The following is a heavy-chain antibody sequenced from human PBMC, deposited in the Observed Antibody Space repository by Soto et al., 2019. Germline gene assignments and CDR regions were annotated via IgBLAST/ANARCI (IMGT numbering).Heavy chain of an antibody. CDR3: ARGRYCSSTSCYGVDWFDP. V-gene: IGHV1-8*01. D-gene: IGHD2-2*01. CDR1: GYTFTSYD. CDR2: MNPNSGNT. J-gene: IGHJ5*02. Sequence: QVQLVQSGAEVQKPGASVKVSCKASGYTFTSYDINWVRQATGQGLEWMGWMNPNSGNTGYAQKFQGRVTMTRNTSISTAYMELSSLRSEDTAVYYCARGRYCSSTSCYGVDWFDPWGQGTLVTVSS.